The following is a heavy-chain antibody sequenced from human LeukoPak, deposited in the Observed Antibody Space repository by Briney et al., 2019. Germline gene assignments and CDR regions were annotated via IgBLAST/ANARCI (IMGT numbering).Heavy chain of an antibody. D-gene: IGHD1-26*01. CDR3: AKSIGPFSDNWFNP. Sequence: SETLSLTCTVSGGSISSGGYYWSWIRQPPGKGLEWIGYIYHSGSTYYNPSLKSRVTISIDRSKNQFSLKLSSVTAADTAVYYCAKSIGPFSDNWFNPWGQGTLVTVSS. V-gene: IGHV4-30-2*01. CDR1: GGSISSGGYY. J-gene: IGHJ5*02. CDR2: IYHSGST.